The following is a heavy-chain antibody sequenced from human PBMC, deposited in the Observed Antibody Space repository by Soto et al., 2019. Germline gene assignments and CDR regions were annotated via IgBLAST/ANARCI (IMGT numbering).Heavy chain of an antibody. Sequence: LGESLKISCKGSGYSFTSYWIGWVRQMPGKGLEWMGIIYPGDSDIRYSPSFQGQVTIAADKSISTAYMQWSSLKASDTAMYYCARRIPGRPTGGAIDVRGQGTMVTVSS. D-gene: IGHD2-8*02. CDR1: GYSFTSYW. CDR3: ARRIPGRPTGGAIDV. CDR2: IYPGDSDI. V-gene: IGHV5-51*01. J-gene: IGHJ3*01.